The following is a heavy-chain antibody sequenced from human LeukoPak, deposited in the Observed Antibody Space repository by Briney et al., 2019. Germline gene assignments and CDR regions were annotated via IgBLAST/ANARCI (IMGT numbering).Heavy chain of an antibody. Sequence: ASVKVSCKASGYTFTDYFMHWVRQAPGQGLEWMGWIDPNSGGTNFAQKFQGRVTMTRDTSISTAYMELSSLTSDDTAVYYCARGRFSGYGADWGQGTLVTVSS. CDR1: GYTFTDYF. CDR3: ARGRFSGYGAD. V-gene: IGHV1-2*02. J-gene: IGHJ4*02. CDR2: IDPNSGGT. D-gene: IGHD5-12*01.